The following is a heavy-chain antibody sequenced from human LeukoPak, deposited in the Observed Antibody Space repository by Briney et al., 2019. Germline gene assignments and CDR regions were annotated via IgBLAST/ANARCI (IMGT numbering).Heavy chain of an antibody. V-gene: IGHV4-38-2*02. CDR3: ASYCSSTSCFASDAFDI. CDR2: IYHSGST. D-gene: IGHD2-2*01. CDR1: GDSISSGYY. J-gene: IGHJ3*02. Sequence: SETLSLTCTVSGDSISSGYYWGWIRQPTGKGLEWIGSIYHSGSTYYNPSLKSRVTISVDTSKNQFSLKLSSVTAADTAVYYCASYCSSTSCFASDAFDIWGQGTMVTVSS.